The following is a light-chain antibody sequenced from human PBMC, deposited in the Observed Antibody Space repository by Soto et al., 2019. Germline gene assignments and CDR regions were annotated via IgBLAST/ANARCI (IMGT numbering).Light chain of an antibody. Sequence: QSVLTQPASVSGSPGQSITISCTGTSSDVGAYEYVSWYQQRPGKAPKYLIYEVRYRPSGVSDRFSASKSGTTASLTISGLQAEDEADYYCSSYTTTDPYVFGTGTKLTVL. CDR2: EVR. CDR1: SSDVGAYEY. V-gene: IGLV2-14*01. CDR3: SSYTTTDPYV. J-gene: IGLJ1*01.